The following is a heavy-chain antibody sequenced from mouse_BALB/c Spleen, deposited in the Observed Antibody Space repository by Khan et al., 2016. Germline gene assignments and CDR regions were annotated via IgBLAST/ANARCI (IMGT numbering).Heavy chain of an antibody. CDR3: ASTFWYFDV. J-gene: IGHJ1*01. CDR1: GFDFSSYC. V-gene: IGHV4-1*02. Sequence: EVKLLESGGGLVQPGGSLKLSCAASGFDFSSYCMSWVRQAPGKGLEWIGEINPDSSTINYTPSLQDKFIISRDNAKNTVYLQMSKLKSEDTALYYCASTFWYFDVWGQGTTLTVSS. CDR2: INPDSSTI.